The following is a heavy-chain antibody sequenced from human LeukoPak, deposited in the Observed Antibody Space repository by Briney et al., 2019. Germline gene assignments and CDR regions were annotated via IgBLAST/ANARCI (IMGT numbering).Heavy chain of an antibody. J-gene: IGHJ4*02. CDR1: GFTFSSYW. CDR2: ISYDGSNK. D-gene: IGHD5-12*01. Sequence: GGSLRLSCAASGFTFSSYWMHWVRQAPGKGLEWVAVISYDGSNKYYTDSGKGRFTISRDNSKNTLYLQMNSLRAEDTAVYYCAKDVVPRVDLYYFDYWGQGTLVTVSS. CDR3: AKDVVPRVDLYYFDY. V-gene: IGHV3-30*18.